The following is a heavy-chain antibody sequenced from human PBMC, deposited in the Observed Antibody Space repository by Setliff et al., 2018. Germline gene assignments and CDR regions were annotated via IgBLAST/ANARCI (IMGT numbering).Heavy chain of an antibody. CDR3: ARIKWFGETDCFDS. D-gene: IGHD3-10*01. CDR2: IYYSGST. J-gene: IGHJ5*01. V-gene: IGHV4-39*01. CDR1: GGSISSSSYY. Sequence: LSLTCTVSGGSISSSSYYWGWIRQPPGKGLEWIGSIYYSGSTYYNPSLKSRVTISVDTSKNQFSLNLNSVTAADTAVYYCARIKWFGETDCFDSWGQGTLVTVSS.